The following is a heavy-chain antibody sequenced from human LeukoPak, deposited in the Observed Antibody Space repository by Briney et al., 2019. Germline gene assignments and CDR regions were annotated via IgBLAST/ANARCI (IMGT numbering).Heavy chain of an antibody. CDR2: TSWNSGSI. CDR3: AKDCHYYGMDV. Sequence: PGGSLRLSCAASGFTFDDYAMHWVRQAPGKSLQWVSGTSWNSGSIGYADSVKGRFTISRDNAKNSLYLQMNSLRADDTGLYHCAKDCHYYGMDVWGQGTTVTVSS. J-gene: IGHJ6*02. V-gene: IGHV3-9*01. CDR1: GFTFDDYA.